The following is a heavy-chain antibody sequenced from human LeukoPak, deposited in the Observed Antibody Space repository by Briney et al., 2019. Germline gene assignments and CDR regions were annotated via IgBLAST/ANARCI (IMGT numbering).Heavy chain of an antibody. CDR3: ARESGYCDSSGYSRYYYYMDV. D-gene: IGHD3-22*01. V-gene: IGHV4-34*01. CDR1: GGSFSGYY. CDR2: INHSGST. J-gene: IGHJ6*03. Sequence: SETLSLTCAVYGGSFSGYYWSWIRQPPGKGLEWIGEINHSGSTNYNPSLKSRVTISVDTSKNQFSLKLSPVTAADTAVYYCARESGYCDSSGYSRYYYYMDVWGKGTTVTVSS.